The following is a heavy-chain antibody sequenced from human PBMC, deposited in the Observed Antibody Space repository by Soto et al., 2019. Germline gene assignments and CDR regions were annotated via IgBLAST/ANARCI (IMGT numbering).Heavy chain of an antibody. V-gene: IGHV4-30-2*01. CDR2: IYHSGST. J-gene: IGHJ4*02. CDR1: GGSISSGGYS. D-gene: IGHD5-12*01. CDR3: AAGGGLPRYY. Sequence: QLQLQESGSGLVKPSQTLSLTCAVSGGSISSGGYSWSWIRQPPGKGLAWIGYIYHSGSTYYNPSLKGRVTIAVDRSKNQFSLKLSSVTAADTAVYYCAAGGGLPRYYWGQGTLVTVSS.